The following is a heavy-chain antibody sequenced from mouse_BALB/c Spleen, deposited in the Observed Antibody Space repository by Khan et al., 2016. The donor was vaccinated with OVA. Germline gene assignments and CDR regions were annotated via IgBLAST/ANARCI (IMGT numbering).Heavy chain of an antibody. CDR2: ISYSGNT. V-gene: IGHV3-8*02. D-gene: IGHD1-1*01. CDR3: ACELRGFAY. J-gene: IGHJ3*01. CDR1: GDSITGGY. Sequence: EVQLQESGPGLVKPSQTLSLTCSVTGDSITGGYWNWIRKFPGNKLDYMGYISYSGNTYYNPSLKSRISITRDTSKNQYYLQLNSVTTEDTATYYCACELRGFAYWGQGTLVTVSA.